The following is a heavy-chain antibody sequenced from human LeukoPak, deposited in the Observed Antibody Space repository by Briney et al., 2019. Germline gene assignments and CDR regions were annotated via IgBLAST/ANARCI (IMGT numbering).Heavy chain of an antibody. J-gene: IGHJ4*02. D-gene: IGHD3-16*01. Sequence: GGSLRLSCAASGFTFSDYWMHWVRQAPGKGLVWVSIINTDTRGTYYADSVKGRFAISRDNAKNTLYLQMNSLRAEDTAVYYCARAGAYRFDYWGQGALVTVSS. CDR1: GFTFSDYW. V-gene: IGHV3-74*01. CDR3: ARAGAYRFDY. CDR2: INTDTRGT.